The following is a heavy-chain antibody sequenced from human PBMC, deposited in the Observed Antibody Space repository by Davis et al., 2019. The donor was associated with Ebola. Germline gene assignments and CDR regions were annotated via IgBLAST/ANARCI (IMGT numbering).Heavy chain of an antibody. CDR3: ARPGRDGYNFDY. J-gene: IGHJ4*02. CDR1: GGSTSSSSYY. D-gene: IGHD5-24*01. CDR2: IYYSGST. V-gene: IGHV4-39*01. Sequence: MPSETLSLTCTVSGGSTSSSSYYWGWIRQPPGKGLEWIGSIYYSGSTYYNPSLKSRVTISVDTSKNQFSLKLSSVTAADTAVYYCARPGRDGYNFDYWGQGTLVTVSS.